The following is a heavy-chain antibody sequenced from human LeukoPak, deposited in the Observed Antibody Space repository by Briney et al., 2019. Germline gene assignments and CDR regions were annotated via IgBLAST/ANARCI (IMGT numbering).Heavy chain of an antibody. CDR1: GFTFSSYT. J-gene: IGHJ4*02. Sequence: PGGSLRLSCTASGFTFSSYTMSWVRQAPGKGLKWVSTITTGGPNTYYADSVKGRFTVSRDDSKNTLYLQMNSLRAEDTAVYYCAIYCSSTSCIGGYWGQGTLVTVSS. D-gene: IGHD2-2*01. CDR3: AIYCSSTSCIGGY. V-gene: IGHV3-23*01. CDR2: ITTGGPNT.